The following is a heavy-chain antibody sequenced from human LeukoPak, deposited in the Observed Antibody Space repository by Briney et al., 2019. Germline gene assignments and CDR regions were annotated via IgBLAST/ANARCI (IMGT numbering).Heavy chain of an antibody. V-gene: IGHV3-7*01. J-gene: IGHJ4*01. Sequence: GGSLRLSCAASGFTFTNNFMSWVRQVPGKGLEWVANIKQDGSEKTYADSVRGRFTIFRDNAKDSVYLQMNSLRAEDSAIYYCAREGFYFFDYWGQGTLVTVSS. CDR3: AREGFYFFDY. CDR1: GFTFTNNF. CDR2: IKQDGSEK.